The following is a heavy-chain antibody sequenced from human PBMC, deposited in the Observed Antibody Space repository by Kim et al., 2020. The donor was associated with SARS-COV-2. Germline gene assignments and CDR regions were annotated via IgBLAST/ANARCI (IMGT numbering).Heavy chain of an antibody. CDR3: AKAFRSSVYYYYGMDV. D-gene: IGHD1-26*01. V-gene: IGHV3-23*01. J-gene: IGHJ6*02. Sequence: SVKGRFTISRDNSKNTLYLQMNSLRAEDTAVYYCAKAFRSSVYYYYGMDVWGQGTTVTVSS.